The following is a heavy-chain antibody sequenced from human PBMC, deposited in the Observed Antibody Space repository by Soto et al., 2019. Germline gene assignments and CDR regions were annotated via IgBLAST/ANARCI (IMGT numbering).Heavy chain of an antibody. CDR1: GYTFTGYY. CDR3: ARDRVLLEVGSGWYSYYYGMDV. CDR2: INPNSGGT. V-gene: IGHV1-2*04. Sequence: QVQLVQSGAEVKKPGASVKVSCKASGYTFTGYYMHWVRQAPGQGLEWMGWINPNSGGTNYAQKFQGWVTMTRDTSISTAYMELSRLRSDDTAVYYCARDRVLLEVGSGWYSYYYGMDVWGQGTTVTVSS. J-gene: IGHJ6*02. D-gene: IGHD6-19*01.